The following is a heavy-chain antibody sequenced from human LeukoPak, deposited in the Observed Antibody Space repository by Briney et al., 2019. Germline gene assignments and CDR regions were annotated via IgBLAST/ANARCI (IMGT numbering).Heavy chain of an antibody. D-gene: IGHD2-2*01. CDR1: GFTFSNYA. J-gene: IGHJ4*02. CDR3: ARLPAYCSSTSCYYDY. V-gene: IGHV3-23*01. Sequence: GGSLRLSCAASGFTFSNYAMTWVRQAPGKGLGWVSAISGSGGSTYYADSVKGRFTISRDNAKNSLFLQMNSLRAEDTAVYYCARLPAYCSSTSCYYDYWGQGTLVTVSS. CDR2: ISGSGGST.